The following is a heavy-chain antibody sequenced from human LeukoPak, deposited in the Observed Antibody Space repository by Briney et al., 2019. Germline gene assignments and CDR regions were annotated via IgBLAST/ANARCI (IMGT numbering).Heavy chain of an antibody. CDR1: GFTFSGST. V-gene: IGHV3-73*01. J-gene: IGHJ5*02. CDR2: IRSRAHSSAT. Sequence: GGSLKLSCAASGFTFSGSTMHWVRQASGKGLEWVGRIRSRAHSSATAYAASVKGRFTISRDDSKNTAYLQMNSLKTEDTAVYDCTSGITSWGQGTLVTVSS. CDR3: TSGITS. D-gene: IGHD3-3*01.